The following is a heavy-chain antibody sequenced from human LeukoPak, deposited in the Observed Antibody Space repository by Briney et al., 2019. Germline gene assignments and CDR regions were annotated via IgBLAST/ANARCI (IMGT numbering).Heavy chain of an antibody. Sequence: GGSLRLSCAASGFTFSSYEMNWVRQAPGKGLEWVSYISSSGSTIYYADSVKGRFTISRDNAKNSLYLQMNSLRAEDTAVYYCAKTYYYDSSCAIDYWGQGTLVTVSS. V-gene: IGHV3-48*03. CDR1: GFTFSSYE. J-gene: IGHJ4*02. CDR3: AKTYYYDSSCAIDY. CDR2: ISSSGSTI. D-gene: IGHD3-22*01.